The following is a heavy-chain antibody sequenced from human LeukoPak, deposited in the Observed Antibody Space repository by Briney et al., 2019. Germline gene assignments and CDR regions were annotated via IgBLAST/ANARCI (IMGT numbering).Heavy chain of an antibody. V-gene: IGHV1-8*01. CDR1: GYTFTSYD. CDR3: ARDLPPEVATNRYDY. D-gene: IGHD5-24*01. J-gene: IGHJ4*02. Sequence: ASVKVSCKASGYTFTSYDINWVRQATGQGLEWMGWMNPNSGNTGYAQKFQGRVTMTRDMSTSTVYMELSSLRSEDTAVYYCARDLPPEVATNRYDYWGQGTLITVSS. CDR2: MNPNSGNT.